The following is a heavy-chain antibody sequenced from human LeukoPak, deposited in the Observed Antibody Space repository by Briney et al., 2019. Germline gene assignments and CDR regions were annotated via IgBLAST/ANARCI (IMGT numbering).Heavy chain of an antibody. CDR1: GGSISSGSYY. V-gene: IGHV4-61*02. CDR2: IYTSGST. CDR3: ARERRGMIVWFDP. D-gene: IGHD3-22*01. J-gene: IGHJ5*02. Sequence: SETLSLTCTVSGGSISSGSYYWSWIRQPAGKGLEWIGRIYTSGSTNYNPSLKSRVTISVDTSKNQFSLKLSSVTAADTAVYYCARERRGMIVWFDPWGQGTLVTVSS.